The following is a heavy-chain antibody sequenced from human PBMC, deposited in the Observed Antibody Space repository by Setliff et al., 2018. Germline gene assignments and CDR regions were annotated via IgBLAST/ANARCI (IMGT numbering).Heavy chain of an antibody. J-gene: IGHJ4*02. Sequence: GGSLRLSCAASGLTFNSYAMSWVRQAPGKGLEWVSTVSVSGDNTYYTDSVKGRFTTSRDNSKNTLSLQMSSLRTEDTAIYFCAGQGPIFGSGLIPGFDQWDQGTMVTVSS. V-gene: IGHV3-23*01. CDR2: VSVSGDNT. CDR1: GLTFNSYA. CDR3: AGQGPIFGSGLIPGFDQ. D-gene: IGHD3-3*01.